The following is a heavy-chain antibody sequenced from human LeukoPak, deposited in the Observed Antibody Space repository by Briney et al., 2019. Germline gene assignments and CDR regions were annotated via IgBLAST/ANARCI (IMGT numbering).Heavy chain of an antibody. V-gene: IGHV1-2*02. Sequence: GASVKVSCKASGYTFTGYYMHWVRQAPGQGLEWMGWINPNSGGTNYAQKFQGRVTMTRDTSISTAYMELSRLRSDDTAVYYCAYRSHKYGYLGDHAFDIWGQGTMVTVSS. CDR1: GYTFTGYY. CDR3: AYRSHKYGYLGDHAFDI. CDR2: INPNSGGT. D-gene: IGHD5-12*01. J-gene: IGHJ3*02.